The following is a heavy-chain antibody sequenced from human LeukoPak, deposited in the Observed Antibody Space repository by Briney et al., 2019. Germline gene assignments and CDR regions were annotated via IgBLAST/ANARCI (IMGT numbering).Heavy chain of an antibody. CDR3: AGPSVVQNYYYYGMDV. D-gene: IGHD1-1*01. V-gene: IGHV1-69*06. CDR1: GGTFSSYA. Sequence: VASVKVSCKASGGTFSSYAISWVRQAPGQGLEWMGRIIPIFGTANYAQKFQGRVTITADKSTSIAYMELSSLRSEDTAVYYCAGPSVVQNYYYYGMDVWGQGTTVTVSS. CDR2: IIPIFGTA. J-gene: IGHJ6*02.